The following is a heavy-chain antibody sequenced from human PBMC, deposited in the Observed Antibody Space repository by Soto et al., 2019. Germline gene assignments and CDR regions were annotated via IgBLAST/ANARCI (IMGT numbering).Heavy chain of an antibody. CDR3: ARVGVGYCTSTSCSSGAFDI. Sequence: PSETLSLTCAVSGGSISSSNWWSWVRQPPGKGLEWIGEIYHSGSTNYNPSLKSRATISVDKSKNQFSLKLSSVTAADTAVYYCARVGVGYCTSTSCSSGAFDIWGQGTMVTVSS. V-gene: IGHV4-4*02. D-gene: IGHD2-2*01. CDR1: GGSISSSNW. J-gene: IGHJ3*02. CDR2: IYHSGST.